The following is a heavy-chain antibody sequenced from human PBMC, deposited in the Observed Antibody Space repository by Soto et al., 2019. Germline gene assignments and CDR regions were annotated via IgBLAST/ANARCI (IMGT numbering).Heavy chain of an antibody. CDR1: GGYISSSSYY. CDR2: IYYSGST. D-gene: IGHD3-16*01. J-gene: IGHJ4*02. CDR3: ARHFVDYYDYIWGSPDY. Sequence: ALEPLSLTCTVSGGYISSSSYYCGWNRQPPGKGLEWIGSIYYSGSTYYNPSLKSRVTISVDTSKNQFSLKLSSVTAADTAVYYCARHFVDYYDYIWGSPDYWGQGTLVTVSS. V-gene: IGHV4-39*01.